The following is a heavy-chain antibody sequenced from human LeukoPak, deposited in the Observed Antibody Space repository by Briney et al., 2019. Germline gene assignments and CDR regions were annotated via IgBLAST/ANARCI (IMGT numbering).Heavy chain of an antibody. Sequence: PGGSLRLSCAASGFTFSSYEMNWVRQAPGKGLEWVSYISSSGSTIYYADSVKGRFTISRDDAKNSLYLQMNSLRAEDTAVYYCARDPDYGDEGAFDIWGQRTMVTVSS. J-gene: IGHJ3*02. D-gene: IGHD4-17*01. V-gene: IGHV3-48*03. CDR3: ARDPDYGDEGAFDI. CDR1: GFTFSSYE. CDR2: ISSSGSTI.